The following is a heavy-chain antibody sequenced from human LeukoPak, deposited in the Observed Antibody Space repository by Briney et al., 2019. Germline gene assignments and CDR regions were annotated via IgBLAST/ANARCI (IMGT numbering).Heavy chain of an antibody. CDR3: ARVDSSGGY. CDR1: GFTFNTSS. Sequence: GGSLRLSCAASGFTFNTSSMNWVRQAPGKGLEWVAVISYDGTNNYYADSVKGRFTISRDNSRNTLYLQMNSLRAEDTAVYYYARVDSSGGYWGQGTLVTVSS. V-gene: IGHV3-30*03. CDR2: ISYDGTNN. J-gene: IGHJ4*02. D-gene: IGHD6-25*01.